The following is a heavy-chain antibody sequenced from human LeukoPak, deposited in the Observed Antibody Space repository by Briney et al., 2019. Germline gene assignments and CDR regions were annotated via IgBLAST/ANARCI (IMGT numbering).Heavy chain of an antibody. V-gene: IGHV3-23*01. J-gene: IGHJ5*02. CDR1: GFTFSSYA. Sequence: PGGSLRLSCAASGFTFSSYAMSWVRQAPGKGLEWVSAISGSGGSTYYADSVKGRFTISRDNSKNTLYLQINSLRAEDTAVYYCAKDGYSSGWYWFDPWGQGTLVTVSS. CDR3: AKDGYSSGWYWFDP. CDR2: ISGSGGST. D-gene: IGHD6-19*01.